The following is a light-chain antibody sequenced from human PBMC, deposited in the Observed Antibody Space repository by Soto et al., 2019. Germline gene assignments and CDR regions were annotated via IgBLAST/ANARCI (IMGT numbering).Light chain of an antibody. CDR2: GAS. CDR1: QSVSSSY. V-gene: IGKV3-20*01. J-gene: IGKJ2*01. Sequence: EIVLTQSPGTLSLSPGERATLSCRASQSVSSSYLAWYQQKPGQAPRPLIYGASSRATGIPDRFSGSGSGTAFTLTISRLEPEDFAVYYCLQYGSSPYPFGQGTKLEIK. CDR3: LQYGSSPYP.